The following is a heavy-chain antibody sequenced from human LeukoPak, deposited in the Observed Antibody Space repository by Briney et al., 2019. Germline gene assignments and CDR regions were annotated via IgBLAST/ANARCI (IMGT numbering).Heavy chain of an antibody. V-gene: IGHV3-7*03. D-gene: IGHD3-10*02. CDR1: GFTFSSYW. J-gene: IGHJ5*02. CDR2: IKQDGSEK. Sequence: PGGSLRLSCAASGFTFSSYWMSWVRQAPGKGLEWVANIKQDGSEKYYVDSVKGRFTISRDNAKNSLYLQMNSLRAEDTAVYYCAKDLVRGVIMTMGSWGQGTLVTVSS. CDR3: AKDLVRGVIMTMGS.